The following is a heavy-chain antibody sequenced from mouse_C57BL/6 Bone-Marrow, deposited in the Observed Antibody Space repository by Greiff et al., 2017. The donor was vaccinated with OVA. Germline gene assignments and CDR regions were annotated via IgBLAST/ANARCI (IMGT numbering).Heavy chain of an antibody. CDR3: ASPYYYPFAY. CDR2: INPNNGGT. CDR1: GYTFTDYY. Sequence: EVQLQQSGPELVKPGASVKISCKASGYTFTDYYMNWVKQSHGKSLEWIGDINPNNGGTSYNQKFKGKATLTVDTSSSTAYMQLSSLTSEDSAVYYCASPYYYPFAYWGQGTLVTVSA. V-gene: IGHV1-26*01. J-gene: IGHJ3*01. D-gene: IGHD1-1*01.